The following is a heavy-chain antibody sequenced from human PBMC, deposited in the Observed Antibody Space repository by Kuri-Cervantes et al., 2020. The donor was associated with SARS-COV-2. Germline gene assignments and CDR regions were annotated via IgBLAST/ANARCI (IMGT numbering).Heavy chain of an antibody. CDR1: GFTFSAYA. CDR2: ISDRGINT. Sequence: GESLKIACAASGFTFSAYAMSWVRQAPGRGPESVSGISDRGINTYYPDSVWGRFTISRDNSKNVLYLQMHSLRVEDTAVYYCATARPSGGYWGQGTLVTVSS. J-gene: IGHJ4*02. V-gene: IGHV3-23*01. CDR3: ATARPSGGY.